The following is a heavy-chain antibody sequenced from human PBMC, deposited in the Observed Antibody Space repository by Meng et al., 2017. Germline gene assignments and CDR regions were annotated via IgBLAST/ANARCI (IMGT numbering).Heavy chain of an antibody. CDR3: AREHCSGGSCYSYFDY. J-gene: IGHJ4*02. Sequence: SVKVSCKASGGTFSSYTISWVRQAPGQGLEWMGRIIPILGIANYAQKFQGRVTITADKSTRTAYMELSSLRSEDTAVYYCAREHCSGGSCYSYFDYWGQGTLVTVSS. V-gene: IGHV1-69*04. CDR1: GGTFSSYT. D-gene: IGHD2-15*01. CDR2: IIPILGIA.